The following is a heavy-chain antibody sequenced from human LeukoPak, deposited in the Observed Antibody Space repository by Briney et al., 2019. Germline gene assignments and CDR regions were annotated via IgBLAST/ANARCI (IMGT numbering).Heavy chain of an antibody. Sequence: SETLSLTCTVSGGSISSYYWSWIRQPPGKGLEWIGYIYYSGSTNYNPPLKSRVTISVDTSKNQFSLKLSSVTAADTAVYYCARDEGSGYDLVYSGQGTLGTVST. CDR2: IYYSGST. V-gene: IGHV4-59*01. D-gene: IGHD5-12*01. CDR3: ARDEGSGYDLVY. CDR1: GGSISSYY. J-gene: IGHJ4*02.